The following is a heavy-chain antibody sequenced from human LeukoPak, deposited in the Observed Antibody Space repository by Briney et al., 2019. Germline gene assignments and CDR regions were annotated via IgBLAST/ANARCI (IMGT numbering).Heavy chain of an antibody. CDR2: IDSDSPTT. Sequence: GGSLRLSCAASGFTFSTYSMNWVRQVPGKGLEWVSYIDSDSPTTYYADSVKGRFTISRDSSKNTLYLQMNSLRAEDTAVYYCAKVIAYSFYYDSSGLRDYWGQGTLVTVSS. CDR3: AKVIAYSFYYDSSGLRDY. J-gene: IGHJ4*02. D-gene: IGHD3-22*01. CDR1: GFTFSTYS. V-gene: IGHV3-48*01.